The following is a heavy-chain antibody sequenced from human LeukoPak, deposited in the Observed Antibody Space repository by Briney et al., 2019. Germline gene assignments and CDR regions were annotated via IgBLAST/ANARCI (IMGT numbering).Heavy chain of an antibody. CDR2: IIPIFGTA. CDR3: ARDPPSDAYYYDSSGYYFAFDI. Sequence: SVKVSCKASGGTFSSYAISWVRQAPGRGLEWMGRIIPIFGTANYAQKFQGRVTITTDESTSTAYMELSSLRSEDTAVYYCARDPPSDAYYYDSSGYYFAFDIWGQGTMVTVSS. J-gene: IGHJ3*02. CDR1: GGTFSSYA. V-gene: IGHV1-69*05. D-gene: IGHD3-22*01.